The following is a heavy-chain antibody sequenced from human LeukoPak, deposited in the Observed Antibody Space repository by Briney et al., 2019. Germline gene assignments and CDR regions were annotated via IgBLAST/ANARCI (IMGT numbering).Heavy chain of an antibody. D-gene: IGHD6-6*01. J-gene: IGHJ6*02. V-gene: IGHV1-46*01. CDR2: INPSGGST. CDR3: ARDPYSGWQLDEFHYYGMDV. CDR1: GYTFTSYF. Sequence: ASVKVSCKASGYTFTSYFMHGVRQAPGQGPEWMGLINPSGGSTSYAQKFQGRVTMTRDMSTNTVYMDLSSLRSDDTAVYYCARDPYSGWQLDEFHYYGMDVWGQGTTVIVSS.